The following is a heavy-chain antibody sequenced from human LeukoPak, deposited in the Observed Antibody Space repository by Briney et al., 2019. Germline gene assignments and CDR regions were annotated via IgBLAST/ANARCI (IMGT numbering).Heavy chain of an antibody. D-gene: IGHD3-22*01. J-gene: IGHJ4*02. Sequence: GASVKVSCKASGYTFTGYYMHWVRQAPGQGLEWMGRINPNSGGTNYAQKFQGRVTMTRDTSISTAYMELSRLRSDDTAVYYCARLDYYDGSGYYYIDYWGQGTLVTVSS. CDR2: INPNSGGT. CDR3: ARLDYYDGSGYYYIDY. CDR1: GYTFTGYY. V-gene: IGHV1-2*06.